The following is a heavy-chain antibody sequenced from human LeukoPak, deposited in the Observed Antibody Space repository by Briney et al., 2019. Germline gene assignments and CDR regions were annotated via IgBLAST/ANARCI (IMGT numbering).Heavy chain of an antibody. Sequence: GSLRLSCAASGFTFSSYAMSWARQPPGKGREWSGESNRSGSTKYNPSLQSRVTISVDTSKNQFSLKLRSVTAADTAVYYCARVPAHYDFWSGKRDNWFDPWGQGTLVTVSS. CDR1: GFTFSSYA. CDR2: SNRSGST. D-gene: IGHD3-3*01. J-gene: IGHJ5*02. V-gene: IGHV4-34*01. CDR3: ARVPAHYDFWSGKRDNWFDP.